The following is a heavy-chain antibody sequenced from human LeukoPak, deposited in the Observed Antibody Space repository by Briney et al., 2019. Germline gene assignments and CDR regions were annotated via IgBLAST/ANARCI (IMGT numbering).Heavy chain of an antibody. CDR1: GLSFSSYW. Sequence: GSLRLSCRTSGLSFSSYWMSWVRQPAGKGLEWIGRIYSSGSTDYNPSLNSRVSMSVDTSKNQFSLKVNSVTAADTAVYYCARESGGIGFDIWGQGTMVTVSS. CDR2: IYSSGST. D-gene: IGHD2-21*01. V-gene: IGHV4-4*07. CDR3: ARESGGIGFDI. J-gene: IGHJ3*02.